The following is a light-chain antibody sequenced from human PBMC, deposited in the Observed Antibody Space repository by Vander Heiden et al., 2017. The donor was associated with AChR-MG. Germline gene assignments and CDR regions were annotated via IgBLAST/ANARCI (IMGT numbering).Light chain of an antibody. Sequence: EIVLTQSPGTLSLSPGERATLSCRASQSVSSSYLAWYRQNPGQAPRLLFYGASSSATGIPDRFSGSGSGTGFTLTISRLEPEDFAVYYCQQYGSSPITFGQGTRLEIK. V-gene: IGKV3-20*01. CDR3: QQYGSSPIT. CDR2: GAS. CDR1: QSVSSSY. J-gene: IGKJ5*01.